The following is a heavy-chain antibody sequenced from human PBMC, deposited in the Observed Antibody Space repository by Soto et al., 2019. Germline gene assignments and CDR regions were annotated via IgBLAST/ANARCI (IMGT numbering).Heavy chain of an antibody. V-gene: IGHV5-51*01. J-gene: IGHJ6*03. CDR1: GYSFTSYW. Sequence: GESLKISCKGSGYSFTSYWIGWVRQVPGKGLEWMGIIYPGDSDTRYSPSFQGQVTTSADKSISTAYLQWSSLKASDTAMYYCARLACSSTSCPPAKGGDYYYYMDVWGKGTTVTVSS. CDR3: ARLACSSTSCPPAKGGDYYYYMDV. CDR2: IYPGDSDT. D-gene: IGHD2-2*01.